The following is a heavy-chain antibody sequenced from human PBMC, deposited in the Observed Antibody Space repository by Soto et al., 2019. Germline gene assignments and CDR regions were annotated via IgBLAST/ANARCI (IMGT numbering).Heavy chain of an antibody. V-gene: IGHV1-8*02. CDR3: ARMESFGSLNWFDP. Sequence: ASVNVSCKPSGYTFTNNYVSWVRQATGQGLECMGWMNPGSGDTVYAQKFQGRVTMTRDISIATAYMELNSLTSEDTAIYYCARMESFGSLNWFDPWGQGTLVTVSS. CDR2: MNPGSGDT. CDR1: GYTFTNNY. D-gene: IGHD5-18*01. J-gene: IGHJ5*02.